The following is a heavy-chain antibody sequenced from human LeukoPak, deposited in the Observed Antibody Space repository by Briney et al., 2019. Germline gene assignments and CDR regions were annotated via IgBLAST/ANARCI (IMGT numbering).Heavy chain of an antibody. CDR3: ATRHYGEAFDP. V-gene: IGHV3-48*03. Sequence: PGGSLRLSCAASGFTFSSYEMNWVRQAPGKGLEWVSYISSSGGTTYYADSVKGRFTISRDNAKNSLYLQMNSLRAEDTAVYYCATRHYGEAFDPWGQGTLVTVSS. CDR2: ISSSGGTT. D-gene: IGHD4-17*01. J-gene: IGHJ5*02. CDR1: GFTFSSYE.